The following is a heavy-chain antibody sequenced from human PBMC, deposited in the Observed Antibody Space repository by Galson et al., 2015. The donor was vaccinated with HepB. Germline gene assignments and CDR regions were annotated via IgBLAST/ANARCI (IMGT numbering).Heavy chain of an antibody. J-gene: IGHJ5*02. CDR2: ISGSGFTI. Sequence: SLRLSCAASGFTFSDYYMSWVRQAPGKGLEWVSYISGSGFTIYYAASVKGRFTISRDNAKNSPYLQLNSLSAEDTALYYCARRGSGNYYRLDHWGQGTLVTVSS. CDR3: ARRGSGNYYRLDH. V-gene: IGHV3-11*01. D-gene: IGHD1-26*01. CDR1: GFTFSDYY.